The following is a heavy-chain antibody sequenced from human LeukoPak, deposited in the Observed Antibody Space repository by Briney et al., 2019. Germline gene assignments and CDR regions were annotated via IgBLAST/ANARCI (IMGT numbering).Heavy chain of an antibody. D-gene: IGHD6-13*01. V-gene: IGHV4-59*01. CDR3: ASLLSHKAALYLDY. Sequence: SETLSLTCTVSGGSISSYYWSWIRQPPGKGLEWIGNTYFSGSTNYTPSLKSRVTISVDTSKNQFSLKLSSVTAADTAVYYCASLLSHKAALYLDYWGQGTPVTVSS. CDR1: GGSISSYY. CDR2: TYFSGST. J-gene: IGHJ4*02.